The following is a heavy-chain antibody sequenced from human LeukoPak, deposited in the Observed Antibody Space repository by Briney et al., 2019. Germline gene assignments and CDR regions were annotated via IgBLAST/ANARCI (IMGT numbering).Heavy chain of an antibody. CDR1: GGSISSYY. CDR3: ARESTVVTQGFDS. D-gene: IGHD4-23*01. V-gene: IGHV4-59*01. CDR2: IYSSGST. J-gene: IGHJ4*02. Sequence: SETLSLTCTVSGGSISSYYWSWIRQPPGKGLEWIGYIYSSGSTNYNPSLKSRVTISVDTSKSQFSLKLSSVTAADTAVYYCARESTVVTQGFDSWGQGTLVTVSS.